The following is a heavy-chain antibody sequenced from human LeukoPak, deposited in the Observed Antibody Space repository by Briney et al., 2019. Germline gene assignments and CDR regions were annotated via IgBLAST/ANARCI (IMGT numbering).Heavy chain of an antibody. CDR1: GGSVNSVSHY. Sequence: PSETLSLTCNVSGGSVNSVSHYWSWIRQPPGKGLEWIGHVSNSGSTKYNPSLKSRVTISIDTSKKHFSLKLSSVTAADTAVYYCASRAYYDSSGLDYWGQGILVTVSS. V-gene: IGHV4-61*03. CDR2: VSNSGST. J-gene: IGHJ4*02. D-gene: IGHD3-22*01. CDR3: ASRAYYDSSGLDY.